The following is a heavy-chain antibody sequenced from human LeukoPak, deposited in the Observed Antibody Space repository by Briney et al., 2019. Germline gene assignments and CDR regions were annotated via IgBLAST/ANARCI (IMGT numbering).Heavy chain of an antibody. CDR2: IYYSGST. Sequence: TETLSLTCTVSGGSISSYYWSWIRQPPGKGLEWIGYIYYSGSTNYNPSLKSRVTISVDTSKNQFSLKLSSVTAADTAVYYCARGAFYFDYWGQGTLVTVSS. V-gene: IGHV4-59*01. CDR3: ARGAFYFDY. CDR1: GGSISSYY. J-gene: IGHJ4*02.